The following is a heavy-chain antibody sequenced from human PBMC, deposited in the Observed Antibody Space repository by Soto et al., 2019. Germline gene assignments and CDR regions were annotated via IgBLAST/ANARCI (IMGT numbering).Heavy chain of an antibody. CDR1: GGTFCSSA. D-gene: IGHD3-10*01. CDR2: IIPIFGTP. J-gene: IGHJ6*02. CDR3: ARGNYYGSSSYYYVMDV. Sequence: QVQLVQSGAEVKKPGSSVKVSCKASGGTFCSSAISWVRQAPGQGLEWMGGIIPIFGTPNYAQKFQGRVTITADESTSTAFMELSSLRSEDTAVYYFARGNYYGSSSYYYVMDVWGQGTTVTVSS. V-gene: IGHV1-69*12.